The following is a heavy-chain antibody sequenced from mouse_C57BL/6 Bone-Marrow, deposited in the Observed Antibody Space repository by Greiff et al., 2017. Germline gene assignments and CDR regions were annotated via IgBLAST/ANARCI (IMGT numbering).Heavy chain of an antibody. CDR1: GYTFTDYE. J-gene: IGHJ4*01. CDR2: IDPETGGT. CDR3: TGRGYAMDY. V-gene: IGHV1-15*01. Sequence: VQLQESGAELVRPGASVTLSCKASGYTFTDYEMHWVKQTPVHGLEWIGAIDPETGGTAYNQKFKGKAILTADKSSSTAYMELRSLTSEDSAVYYCTGRGYAMDYWGQGTSVTVSS.